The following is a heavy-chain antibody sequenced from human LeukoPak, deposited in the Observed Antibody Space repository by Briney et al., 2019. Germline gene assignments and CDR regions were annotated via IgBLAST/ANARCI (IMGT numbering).Heavy chain of an antibody. V-gene: IGHV3-30-3*01. J-gene: IGHJ4*02. CDR1: GFTFSSYA. CDR3: AKDLTYYYDSTGYYFDY. Sequence: GGSLRLSCAASGFTFSSYAMHWVRQAPGKGLEWVAVTSYDGSNKYYADSVKGRFTISRDNSKNTLYLQLNSLRAEDTAIYYCAKDLTYYYDSTGYYFDYWGQGTLVTVSS. D-gene: IGHD3-22*01. CDR2: TSYDGSNK.